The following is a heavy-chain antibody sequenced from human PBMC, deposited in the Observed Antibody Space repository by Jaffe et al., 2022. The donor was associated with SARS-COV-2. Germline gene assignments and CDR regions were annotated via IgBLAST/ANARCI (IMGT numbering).Heavy chain of an antibody. CDR3: ARGGAVAGNNYYYYYGMDV. Sequence: QVQLVQSGAEVKKPGASVKVSCKASGYTFTSYAMHWVRQAPGQRLEWMGWINAGNGNTKYSQKFQGRVTITRDTSASTAYMELSSLRSEDTAVYYCARGGAVAGNNYYYYYGMDVWGQGTTVTVSS. D-gene: IGHD6-19*01. CDR2: INAGNGNT. J-gene: IGHJ6*02. V-gene: IGHV1-3*01. CDR1: GYTFTSYA.